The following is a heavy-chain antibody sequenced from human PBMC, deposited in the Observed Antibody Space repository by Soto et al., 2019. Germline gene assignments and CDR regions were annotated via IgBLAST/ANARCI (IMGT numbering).Heavy chain of an antibody. D-gene: IGHD3-10*01. CDR3: ARDLVRGVIGWFDP. J-gene: IGHJ5*02. CDR1: GGTFTGYY. V-gene: IGHV1-2*04. Sequence: ASVKVSCKASGGTFTGYYMHWVRQAPGQGLEWMGWINPNSGGTNYAQKFQGWVTMTRDTSISTAYMELSRLRSDDTAVYYCARDLVRGVIGWFDPWGQGTLVTVSS. CDR2: INPNSGGT.